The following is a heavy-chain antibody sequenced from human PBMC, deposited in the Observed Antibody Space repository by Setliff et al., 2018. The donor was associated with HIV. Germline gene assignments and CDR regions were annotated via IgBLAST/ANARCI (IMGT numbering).Heavy chain of an antibody. CDR3: ARGDYGSGSYYPYYFYYGMDV. Sequence: GASVKVSCKTFGYSFTAYQMHWLRQAPGQGLEWMGRINRDNGGIDYAQKFQGRVTVTRDTSINTAYMELSSLRSEDTAVYYCARGDYGSGSYYPYYFYYGMDVWGQGTTVTVSS. CDR1: GYSFTAYQ. J-gene: IGHJ6*02. V-gene: IGHV1-2*06. D-gene: IGHD3-10*01. CDR2: INRDNGGI.